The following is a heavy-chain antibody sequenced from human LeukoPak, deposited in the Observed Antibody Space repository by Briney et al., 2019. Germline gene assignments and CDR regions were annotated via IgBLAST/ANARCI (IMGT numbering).Heavy chain of an antibody. CDR1: GLTFSSYA. V-gene: IGHV3-23*01. D-gene: IGHD2-2*01. Sequence: PGGSLRLSCAASGLTFSSYAMSWVRQAPGKGLEWVSAISGSGGSTYYADSVKGRFTISRDNSKNTLYLQMNSLRAEDTAVYYCARESGREYCSSTSCYDYFDYWGQGTLVTVSS. CDR3: ARESGREYCSSTSCYDYFDY. J-gene: IGHJ4*02. CDR2: ISGSGGST.